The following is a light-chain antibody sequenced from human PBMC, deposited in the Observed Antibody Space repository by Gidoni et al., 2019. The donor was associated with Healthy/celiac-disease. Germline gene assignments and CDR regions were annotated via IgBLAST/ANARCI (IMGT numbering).Light chain of an antibody. CDR3: NSRDSSGNHLV. Sequence: SSELTQDPAVSVALGQTVRITCQGDSLRSYYESWYQQKPGQAPLLVIYGKNNRPSGIPDRFSGSSSGNTASLTITWAQADDVAYYYCNSRDSSGNHLVFGGGTNLTVL. J-gene: IGLJ2*01. CDR2: GKN. CDR1: SLRSYY. V-gene: IGLV3-19*01.